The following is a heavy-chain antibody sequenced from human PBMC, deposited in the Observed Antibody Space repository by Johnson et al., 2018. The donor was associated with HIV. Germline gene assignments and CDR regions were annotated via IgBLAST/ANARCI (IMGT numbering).Heavy chain of an antibody. D-gene: IGHD6-13*01. V-gene: IGHV3-30-3*01. Sequence: QVQLVESGGGVVQPGRSLRLSCAASGFTFSSYAMHWVRQAPGKGLEWVAVILYDGSNKYYADSVKGRFTISRDNSKNTLYLQMNSLRVEDTAVYYCASLTWVARSSRFYAFDIWCQGTMVTVSS. CDR1: GFTFSSYA. CDR3: ASLTWVARSSRFYAFDI. J-gene: IGHJ3*02. CDR2: ILYDGSNK.